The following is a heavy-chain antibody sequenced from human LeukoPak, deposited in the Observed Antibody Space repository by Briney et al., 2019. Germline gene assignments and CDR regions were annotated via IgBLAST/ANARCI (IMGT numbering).Heavy chain of an antibody. Sequence: GASVKVSCKASGYTFTGYYMHWVRQAPGQGLEWMGWINPNSGGTNYAQKFQGRVTMTRDTSISTAYMELSRLRSDDTAVYYCARDRPERLVGARSPGFDIWGQGTMVTASS. J-gene: IGHJ3*02. CDR2: INPNSGGT. V-gene: IGHV1-2*02. CDR3: ARDRPERLVGARSPGFDI. CDR1: GYTFTGYY. D-gene: IGHD3-10*01.